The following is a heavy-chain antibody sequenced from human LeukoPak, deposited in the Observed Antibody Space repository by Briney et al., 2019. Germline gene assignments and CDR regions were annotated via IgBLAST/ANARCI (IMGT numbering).Heavy chain of an antibody. J-gene: IGHJ4*02. D-gene: IGHD6-19*01. CDR3: ATKQWLAPPPDS. Sequence: PGGSLRLSCAASGFTFSKYWMLWVRQAPGKELGSVSRINTDGTVTTYADSVKGRFTVSRDNADNTMFLQMNSVRDEDTAVYYCATKQWLAPPPDSWGQGTPVTVSS. CDR2: INTDGTVT. V-gene: IGHV3-74*01. CDR1: GFTFSKYW.